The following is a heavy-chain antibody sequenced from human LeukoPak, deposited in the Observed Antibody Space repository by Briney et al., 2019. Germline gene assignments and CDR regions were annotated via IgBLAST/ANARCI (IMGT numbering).Heavy chain of an antibody. V-gene: IGHV4-34*01. Sequence: SETLSLTCAVYGGSFSGYYWSWIRQPPGKGLEWIGEINHSGSTNYNPSLKSRVTISVDTSKNQFSLKLSSVTAADTAVYYCARDVSSRTSHAFDIWGQGTMVTVSS. CDR2: INHSGST. D-gene: IGHD2-2*01. CDR3: ARDVSSRTSHAFDI. CDR1: GGSFSGYY. J-gene: IGHJ3*02.